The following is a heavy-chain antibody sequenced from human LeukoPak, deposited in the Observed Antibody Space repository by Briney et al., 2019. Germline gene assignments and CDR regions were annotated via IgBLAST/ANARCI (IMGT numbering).Heavy chain of an antibody. J-gene: IGHJ4*02. Sequence: PGRSLRLSCAASGFTFSSYGMQWVRQAPGKGLEWVAVISSDESNKYYADSVKGRFTISRDNSKNTLYLQMNSLRAEDTAVYYCAKDSSGYSGYLSYWAQGTLVTVSS. D-gene: IGHD5-12*01. CDR2: ISSDESNK. CDR3: AKDSSGYSGYLSY. CDR1: GFTFSSYG. V-gene: IGHV3-30*18.